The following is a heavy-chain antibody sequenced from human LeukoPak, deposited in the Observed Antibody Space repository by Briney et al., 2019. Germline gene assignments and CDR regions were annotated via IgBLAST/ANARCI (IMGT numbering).Heavy chain of an antibody. Sequence: GASVKVSCKASGYTFTGYYMHWVRQAPGQGLEWMGWINPNSGCTNYAQKFQGRVTMTRDTSISTAYMELSRLRSDDTAVYYCARDLLILGVVIRNWFDPWGQGTLVTVSS. CDR3: ARDLLILGVVIRNWFDP. D-gene: IGHD3-3*01. V-gene: IGHV1-2*02. CDR1: GYTFTGYY. CDR2: INPNSGCT. J-gene: IGHJ5*02.